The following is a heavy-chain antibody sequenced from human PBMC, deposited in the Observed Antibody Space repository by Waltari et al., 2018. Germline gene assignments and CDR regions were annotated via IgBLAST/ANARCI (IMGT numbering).Heavy chain of an antibody. V-gene: IGHV3-7*01. D-gene: IGHD5-12*01. CDR2: INQDGSEE. CDR1: RFCFSNSW. J-gene: IGHJ3*02. Sequence: EVLLVESGGGLVQTGGSLRLCCAASRFCFSNSWFNWVRQAPGKGLEWVANINQDGSEEYYVDSVKGRFTISRDNAKNSLYLEMKTLRAEDTAIYYCARTGARWLQFAAFDIWGQGTMVTVSS. CDR3: ARTGARWLQFAAFDI.